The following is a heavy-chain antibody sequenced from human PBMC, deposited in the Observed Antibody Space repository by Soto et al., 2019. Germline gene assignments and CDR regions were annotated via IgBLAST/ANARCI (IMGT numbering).Heavy chain of an antibody. CDR2: ISGSGGST. CDR3: AKDLTVTTYYFDY. CDR1: GFTLSSYA. D-gene: IGHD4-17*01. Sequence: PGGSLRLSCAASGFTLSSYAMSWVRQAPGKGLEWVSAISGSGGSTYYADSVKGRFTISRDNSKNTLYLQMNSLRAEDTAVYHCAKDLTVTTYYFDYWGQGTLVTVSS. J-gene: IGHJ4*02. V-gene: IGHV3-23*01.